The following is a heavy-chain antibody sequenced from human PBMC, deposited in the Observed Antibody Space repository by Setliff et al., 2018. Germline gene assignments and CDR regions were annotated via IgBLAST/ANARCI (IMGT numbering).Heavy chain of an antibody. CDR1: GYTFSANA. V-gene: IGHV1-69*05. J-gene: IGHJ4*02. CDR3: ARGSYYDSSGYSPDFFDY. Sequence: ASVKVSCKASGYTFSANAIHWVRQAPGQGLEWMGGTIPVFGTTDYAQKFQGRVTIMTDESTSTAYMELSSLTSEDTAVYYCARGSYYDSSGYSPDFFDYWGQGTLVTVSS. CDR2: TIPVFGTT. D-gene: IGHD3-22*01.